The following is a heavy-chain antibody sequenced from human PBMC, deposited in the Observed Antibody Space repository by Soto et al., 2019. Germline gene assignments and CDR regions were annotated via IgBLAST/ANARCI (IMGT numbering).Heavy chain of an antibody. CDR3: AKTNYDFWSGFFYPDY. CDR1: GFTFSSYA. CDR2: ISGSGGST. J-gene: IGHJ4*02. Sequence: EVQLLESGGGLVQPGGSLRLSCAASGFTFSSYAMSWVRQAPGKGLEWVSAISGSGGSTYYADSVKGRFTISRDNSKNTLYLQMNSLRAEDTAVYYCAKTNYDFWSGFFYPDYWGQGTLVTVSS. D-gene: IGHD3-3*01. V-gene: IGHV3-23*01.